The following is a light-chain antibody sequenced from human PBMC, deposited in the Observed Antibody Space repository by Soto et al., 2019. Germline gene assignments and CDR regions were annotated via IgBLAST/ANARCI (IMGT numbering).Light chain of an antibody. J-gene: IGKJ4*01. CDR2: GAS. CDR3: QQYQDWPPLT. CDR1: QSVRSN. V-gene: IGKV3-15*01. Sequence: EIVMTQSPATLSVSPGERATLSCRASQSVRSNLAWYQLKPGQAPRLLIIGASTRATAIPARFSGSGSGTEFTLPISSLQSEDFAVYYCQQYQDWPPLTFGGGTKVEIK.